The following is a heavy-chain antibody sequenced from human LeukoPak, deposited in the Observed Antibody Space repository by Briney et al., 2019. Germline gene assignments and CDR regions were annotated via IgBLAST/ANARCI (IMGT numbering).Heavy chain of an antibody. CDR3: ARGERIRTGTRGDFDY. Sequence: GGSLRLSCAASGFTFSNYGMHWVRQAPGKGLEWVAVIWYDGSNGYYADSVKGRFTISRDNSKDTLYLQMNSLRAEDTAVYYWARGERIRTGTRGDFDYWGQGTLVTVPS. CDR1: GFTFSNYG. V-gene: IGHV3-33*01. CDR2: IWYDGSNG. D-gene: IGHD6-13*01. J-gene: IGHJ4*02.